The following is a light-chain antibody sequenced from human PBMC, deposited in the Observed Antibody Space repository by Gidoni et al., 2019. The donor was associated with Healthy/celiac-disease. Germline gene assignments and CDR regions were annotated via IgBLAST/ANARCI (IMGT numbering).Light chain of an antibody. Sequence: DVVMTQTPISMPVTLGKPASISCRSSQRLVSSDGNTYFIWFQQRPGQSPRRLIAKVSNRYSGAPDRFSVSWSRTDFTLKISRVEAEYVGVYYCLQGTHLPPTFGQGTKVEI. CDR1: QRLVSSDGNTY. V-gene: IGKV2-30*01. CDR3: LQGTHLPPT. J-gene: IGKJ1*01. CDR2: KVS.